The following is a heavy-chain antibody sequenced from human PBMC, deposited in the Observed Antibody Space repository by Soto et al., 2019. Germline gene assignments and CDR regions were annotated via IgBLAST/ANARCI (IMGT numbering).Heavy chain of an antibody. V-gene: IGHV3-13*01. J-gene: IGHJ6*02. CDR2: ITTAGDT. D-gene: IGHD4-17*01. Sequence: EVQVVESGGGLVQPGRSLRLSCAASGFTFSNYEMHWVRQVTGKGLEWVSGITTAGDTDYPDSVKGRFTISREKAKNSLYLLMNSLSAGDTAVYYCARELHGGSYGMDVWGQGTTVTVSS. CDR3: ARELHGGSYGMDV. CDR1: GFTFSNYE.